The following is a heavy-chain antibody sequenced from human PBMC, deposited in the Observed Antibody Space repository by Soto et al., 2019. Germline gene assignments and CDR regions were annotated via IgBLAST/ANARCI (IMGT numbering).Heavy chain of an antibody. J-gene: IGHJ6*02. CDR3: AREMPQRYYYYGMDV. D-gene: IGHD2-2*01. CDR2: ISYDGSNI. Sequence: QVQLVESGGGVVQPGRSLRLSCAASGFTFSSYAMHWVRQAPGKGLEWVAVISYDGSNIYYADSVKGRFTISRDDSKNTVYLQMNSLRAEDTAVYCCAREMPQRYYYYGMDVWGQGTTVTVSS. CDR1: GFTFSSYA. V-gene: IGHV3-30-3*01.